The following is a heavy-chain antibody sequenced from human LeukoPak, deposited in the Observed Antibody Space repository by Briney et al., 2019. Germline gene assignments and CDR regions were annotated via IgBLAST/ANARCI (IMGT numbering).Heavy chain of an antibody. J-gene: IGHJ4*02. V-gene: IGHV1-58*02. Sequence: SVKVSCKASGFTFSSSVMQWVRQARGQRLEWIGWIVVGSGNTNYAQKFQGRVTITADESTSTAYMELSSLRSEDTAVYYCARNFDSSGYYFGYWGQGTLVTVSS. CDR1: GFTFSSSV. D-gene: IGHD3-22*01. CDR3: ARNFDSSGYYFGY. CDR2: IVVGSGNT.